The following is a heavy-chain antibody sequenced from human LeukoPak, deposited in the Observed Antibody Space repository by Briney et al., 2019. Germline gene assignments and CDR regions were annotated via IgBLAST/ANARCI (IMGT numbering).Heavy chain of an antibody. CDR2: IYYSGST. CDR3: ARLSLRYFSTPDY. D-gene: IGHD3-9*01. J-gene: IGHJ4*02. V-gene: IGHV4-39*01. Sequence: PSETLSLTCTVSGGSISSSSYYWGWIRQPPGKGLEWIGSIYYSGSTYYSPSLKSRVTISVDASKNQFSLKLSSVTAADTAVYYCARLSLRYFSTPDYWGQGTLVTVSS. CDR1: GGSISSSSYY.